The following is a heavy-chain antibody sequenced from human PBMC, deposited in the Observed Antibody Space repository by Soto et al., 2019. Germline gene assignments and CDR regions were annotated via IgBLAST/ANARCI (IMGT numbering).Heavy chain of an antibody. J-gene: IGHJ4*02. V-gene: IGHV4-59*01. CDR2: IYYSGST. Sequence: SETLSLTCTVSGGSISSYYWSWIRQPPGKGLEWIGYIYYSGSTNYNPSLKSRVTISVDTSKNQFSLKLSSVTAADTAVYYCARGLPPRRVEFDYWGQGTLVTVSS. CDR1: GGSISSYY. CDR3: ARGLPPRRVEFDY. D-gene: IGHD2-21*01.